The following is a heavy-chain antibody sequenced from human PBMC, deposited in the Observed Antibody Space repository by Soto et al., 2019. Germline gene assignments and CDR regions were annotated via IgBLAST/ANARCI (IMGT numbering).Heavy chain of an antibody. CDR2: ISWNSGSI. CDR1: GFTFDDYA. Sequence: GGSLRLSCAASGFTFDDYAMHWVRQAPGKGLEWVSGISWNSGSIGYVDSVKGRFTISRDNAKNSLYLQMNSLRAEDTALYYSAKDLGMLAYAFDIWGQGTMVTVSS. CDR3: AKDLGMLAYAFDI. D-gene: IGHD3-16*01. V-gene: IGHV3-9*01. J-gene: IGHJ3*02.